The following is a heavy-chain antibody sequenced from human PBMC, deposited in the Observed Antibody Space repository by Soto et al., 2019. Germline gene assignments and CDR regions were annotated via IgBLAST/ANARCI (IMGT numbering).Heavy chain of an antibody. CDR1: GFSLSTNGVG. J-gene: IGHJ3*02. D-gene: IGHD1-26*01. CDR2: IYWDDSK. V-gene: IGHV2-5*02. CDR3: ARKGSGIYAFDI. Sequence: QITLKESGPTLVKPTQTLTLTCTFSGFSLSTNGVGVGWIRQPPGKALEWLAVIYWDDSKHYSPSLKSRLTITKDPSKTQVVLTMTNMDPVDTATYYCARKGSGIYAFDIWGQGTMVTVSS.